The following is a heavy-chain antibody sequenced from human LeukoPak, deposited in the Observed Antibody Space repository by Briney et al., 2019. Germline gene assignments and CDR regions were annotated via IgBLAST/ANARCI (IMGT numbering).Heavy chain of an antibody. Sequence: SETLSLTCTVSGGSISSSSYYWGWIRQPPGKGLEWIGSIYYSGSTYYNPSLKSRVTISVDTSKNQFSLKLSSVTAADTAVYYCAREGGYYLNWFDPWGQGTLVTVSS. CDR1: GGSISSSSYY. CDR2: IYYSGST. J-gene: IGHJ5*02. V-gene: IGHV4-39*02. CDR3: AREGGYYLNWFDP. D-gene: IGHD3-22*01.